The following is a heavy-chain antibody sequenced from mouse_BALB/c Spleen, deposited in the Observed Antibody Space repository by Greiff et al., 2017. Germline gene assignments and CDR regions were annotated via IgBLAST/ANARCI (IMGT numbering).Heavy chain of an antibody. CDR3: ARDVYYGSLDY. D-gene: IGHD1-1*01. CDR2: ISSGSSTI. CDR1: GFTFSSFG. V-gene: IGHV5-17*02. J-gene: IGHJ2*01. Sequence: EVMLVESGGGLVQPGGSRKLSCAASGFTFSSFGMHWVRQAPEKGLEWVAYISSGSSTIYYADTVKGLFTISRDNPKNTLFLQMTSLRSEDTAMYYCARDVYYGSLDYWGQGTTLTVSS.